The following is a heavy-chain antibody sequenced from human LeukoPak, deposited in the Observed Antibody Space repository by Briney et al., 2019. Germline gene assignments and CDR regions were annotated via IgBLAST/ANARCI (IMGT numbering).Heavy chain of an antibody. CDR3: ARPGYCSSTSCYTFDP. Sequence: PSETLSLTCTVSGGSISSYYWSWIRQPPGKGLEWIGYIYTSGSTNYNPSLKSRVTISVDTSKNQFSLKPSSVTAADTAVYYCARPGYCSSTSCYTFDPWGQGTLVTVSS. D-gene: IGHD2-2*02. CDR2: IYTSGST. J-gene: IGHJ5*02. V-gene: IGHV4-4*09. CDR1: GGSISSYY.